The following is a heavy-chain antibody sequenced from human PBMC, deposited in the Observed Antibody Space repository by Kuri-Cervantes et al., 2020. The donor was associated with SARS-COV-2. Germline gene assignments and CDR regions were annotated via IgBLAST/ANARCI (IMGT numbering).Heavy chain of an antibody. CDR3: ARAAYDEGGYSYGPRYYYGMDV. V-gene: IGHV4-59*01. D-gene: IGHD5-18*01. J-gene: IGHJ6*02. CDR2: IYYSGST. CDR1: GGSISSYY. Sequence: SETLSLTCTVSGGSISSYYWSWIRQPPGKGLEWIGYIYYSGSTNYNPSLKSRVTISVDTSKNQFSLKLSSVTAADTAVYYCARAAYDEGGYSYGPRYYYGMDVWGQGTTVTVSS.